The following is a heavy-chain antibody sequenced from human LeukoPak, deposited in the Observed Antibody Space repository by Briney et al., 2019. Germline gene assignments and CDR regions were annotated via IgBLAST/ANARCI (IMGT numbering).Heavy chain of an antibody. CDR1: GFTFSSYW. D-gene: IGHD3-3*01. CDR3: ARDRGWYDFWSGYPFGYYYYYGMDV. J-gene: IGHJ6*02. CDR2: IKEDGSEK. Sequence: GSLRLSCAASGFTFSSYWMSWVRQAPGKGLERVANIKEDGSEKYYVDSVKGRFTISRDNAKNSLYLQMNSLRAEDTAVYYCARDRGWYDFWSGYPFGYYYYYGMDVWGQGTTVTVSS. V-gene: IGHV3-7*01.